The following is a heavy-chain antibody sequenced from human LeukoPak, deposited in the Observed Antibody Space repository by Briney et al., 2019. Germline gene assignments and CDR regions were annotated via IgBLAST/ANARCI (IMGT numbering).Heavy chain of an antibody. D-gene: IGHD1-14*01. CDR2: IWYDGSNK. CDR1: EFMFSSYA. V-gene: IGHV3-33*08. J-gene: IGHJ4*02. CDR3: ARDPGGWNHHFDY. Sequence: GGSLRLSCAASEFMFSSYAMSWVRQAPGKGLEWVAVIWYDGSNKYYADSVKGRFTISRDNSKNTLYLQMNSLRAEDTAVYYCARDPGGWNHHFDYWGQGTLVTVSS.